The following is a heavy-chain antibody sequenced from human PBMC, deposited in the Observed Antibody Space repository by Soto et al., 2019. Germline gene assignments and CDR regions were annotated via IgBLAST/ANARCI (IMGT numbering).Heavy chain of an antibody. D-gene: IGHD3-3*01. CDR3: KKVGFSDAS. Sequence: RGGSLRLGCTGAGFTFNSYPTNWVRQAQEKGLEWVAAITGSAANTYHAFAVTGRFTISRENSKNQLYRPMKSLRHEGRAGYDCKKVGFSDASWGQGT. V-gene: IGHV3-23*01. CDR1: GFTFNSYP. CDR2: ITGSAANT. J-gene: IGHJ5*02.